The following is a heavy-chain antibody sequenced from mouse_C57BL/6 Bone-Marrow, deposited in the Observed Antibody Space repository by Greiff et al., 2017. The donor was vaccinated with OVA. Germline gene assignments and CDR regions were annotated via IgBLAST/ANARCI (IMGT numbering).Heavy chain of an antibody. CDR2: ISNGGGST. CDR3: ARHPFRRYWYFDV. Sequence: EVKLMESGGGLVQPGGSLKLSCAASGFTFSDYYMYWVRQTPEKRLEWVAYISNGGGSTYYPDTVKGRFTISRDNAKNTLYLQMSRLKSEDTAMYYCARHPFRRYWYFDVWGTGTTVTVSS. CDR1: GFTFSDYY. V-gene: IGHV5-12*01. J-gene: IGHJ1*03.